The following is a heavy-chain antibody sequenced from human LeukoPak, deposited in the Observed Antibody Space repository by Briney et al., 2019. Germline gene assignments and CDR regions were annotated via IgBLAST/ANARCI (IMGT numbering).Heavy chain of an antibody. CDR2: IIPIFGTA. CDR3: AEGWSGQQFDY. CDR1: GGTFSSYA. Sequence: GASVKVSCKASGGTFSSYAISWVRQAPGQGLEWMGGIIPIFGTANYAQKFQGRVTITADKSTSTAYMELSSLRSEDTAVYYCAEGWSGQQFDYWGQGTLVTVSS. D-gene: IGHD3-3*01. J-gene: IGHJ4*02. V-gene: IGHV1-69*06.